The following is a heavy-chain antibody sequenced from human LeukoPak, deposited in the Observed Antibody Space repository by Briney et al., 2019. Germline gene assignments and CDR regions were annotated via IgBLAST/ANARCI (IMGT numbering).Heavy chain of an antibody. Sequence: ASVTVSCKASGYTFTSYGISWVRQAPGQGLEWMGWISAYNGNTNYAQKLQGRVTMTTDTSTSTVYMELSSLRSEDTAVYYCARDESLYDAFDIWGQGTMVTVSS. V-gene: IGHV1-18*01. CDR2: ISAYNGNT. CDR3: ARDESLYDAFDI. J-gene: IGHJ3*02. CDR1: GYTFTSYG.